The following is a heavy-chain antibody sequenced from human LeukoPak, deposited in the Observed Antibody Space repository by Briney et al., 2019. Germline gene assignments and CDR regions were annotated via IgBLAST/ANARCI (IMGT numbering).Heavy chain of an antibody. CDR3: ARVGSIAAAGTPDY. J-gene: IGHJ4*02. V-gene: IGHV3-7*02. Sequence: PGGSLRLSCAASGFTFSSTWMSWVRQAPGKGLEWVANIKHDGSETNYVDSVKGRFTISRDNAKNSLHLQMNSLRVEDTAVYYCARVGSIAAAGTPDYWGQGTLVTVSS. CDR1: GFTFSSTW. CDR2: IKHDGSET. D-gene: IGHD6-13*01.